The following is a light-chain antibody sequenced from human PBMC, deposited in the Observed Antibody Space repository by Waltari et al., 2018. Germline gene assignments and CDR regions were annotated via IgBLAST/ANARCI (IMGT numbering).Light chain of an antibody. CDR3: NSYTTSSTWV. CDR1: SSGVGAYNN. V-gene: IGLV2-14*01. Sequence: QSALNQPASVSGSAGQPTTIACPGTSSGVGAYNNVSWYQDLTGEAPKLTISEVRNRPSGVSNRFSGSKSGNMASLTISGLQAEDEADYYCNSYTTSSTWVFGGGTKLTVL. J-gene: IGLJ3*02. CDR2: EVR.